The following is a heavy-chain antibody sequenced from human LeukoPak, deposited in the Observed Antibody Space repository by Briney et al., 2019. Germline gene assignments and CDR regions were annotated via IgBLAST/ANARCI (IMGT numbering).Heavy chain of an antibody. J-gene: IGHJ4*02. D-gene: IGHD1-1*01. Sequence: GGSLRLSCAASGFTFRSYAMHWVRQAPGKGLEWVAVISYDGSNKYYADSVKGRITISRDNTKNTVYLQMNSLRAEDTAVYYCAKTATNPAGTFDYWGQGTLVTVSS. CDR3: AKTATNPAGTFDY. CDR2: ISYDGSNK. V-gene: IGHV3-30*04. CDR1: GFTFRSYA.